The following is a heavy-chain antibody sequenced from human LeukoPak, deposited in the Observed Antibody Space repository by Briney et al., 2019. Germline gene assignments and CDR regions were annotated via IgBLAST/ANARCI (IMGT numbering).Heavy chain of an antibody. Sequence: GGSLRLSCAASGFTFDDYAMSWVRQAPGKGLEWVSAISGSGGSTYYADSVKGRFTISRDNSKNTLYLQINSLRAEDTALYYCAKDLDYYGSGTAQIDYWGQGTLVAVSS. CDR2: ISGSGGST. J-gene: IGHJ4*02. V-gene: IGHV3-23*01. CDR3: AKDLDYYGSGTAQIDY. D-gene: IGHD3-10*01. CDR1: GFTFDDYA.